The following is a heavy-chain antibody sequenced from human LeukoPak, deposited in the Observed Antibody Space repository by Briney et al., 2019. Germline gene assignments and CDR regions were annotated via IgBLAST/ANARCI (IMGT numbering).Heavy chain of an antibody. CDR2: IRQDGSEK. J-gene: IGHJ4*02. D-gene: IGHD3-10*01. CDR3: ATTGVMVRGVITDY. CDR1: GFTFSSYW. V-gene: IGHV3-7*01. Sequence: PGGSLRLSCAASGFTFSSYWMSWVRQAPGKGLEWVANIRQDGSEKYYVDSVKGRFTISRDNAKNSLYLRMNSLRAEDTAVYYCATTGVMVRGVITDYWGQGTLVTVSS.